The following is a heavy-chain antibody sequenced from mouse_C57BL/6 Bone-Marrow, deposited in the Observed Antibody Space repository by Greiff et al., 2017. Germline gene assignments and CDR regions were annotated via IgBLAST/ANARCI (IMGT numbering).Heavy chain of an antibody. V-gene: IGHV1-55*01. CDR1: GYTFTGYW. CDR3: VRLYDRGYWCFDV. Sequence: QVQLQQPGAELVKPGASVKMSCKASGYTFTGYWITWVKQRPGQGLEWIGEIYPGSGSTNYNEKFKGKATLTVDTSSSTAYMQLSSLTSEDSAVYYGVRLYDRGYWCFDVWGTGTTVTVSA. CDR2: IYPGSGST. J-gene: IGHJ1*03. D-gene: IGHD2-3*01.